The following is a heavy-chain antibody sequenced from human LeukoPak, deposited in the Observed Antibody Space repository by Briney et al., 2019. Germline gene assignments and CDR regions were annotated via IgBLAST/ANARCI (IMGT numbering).Heavy chain of an antibody. V-gene: IGHV3-15*07. J-gene: IGHJ4*02. D-gene: IGHD3-3*01. CDR2: IKSKTDGGTT. CDR3: ARPLSGSSPFWSGYGD. Sequence: GGSLRLSCAASGFTFSSYWMHWVRQAPGKGLEWVGRIKSKTDGGTTDYAAPVKGRFTISRDDSKNTLYLQMNSLKTEDTAVYYCARPLSGSSPFWSGYGDWGQGTLVSVSS. CDR1: GFTFSSYW.